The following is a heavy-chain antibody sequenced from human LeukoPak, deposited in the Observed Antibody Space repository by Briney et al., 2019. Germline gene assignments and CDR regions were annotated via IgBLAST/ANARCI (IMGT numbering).Heavy chain of an antibody. J-gene: IGHJ4*02. Sequence: GGSLRLSCAASGFTFSSYGMHWVRQAPGKGLEWVAFIRYDGSNKYYADSVKGRFTISRDNSKNTLYLQMNSLRAEDTAVYYRAKAVQLWSHFDYWGQGTLVTVSS. V-gene: IGHV3-30*02. CDR3: AKAVQLWSHFDY. CDR1: GFTFSSYG. D-gene: IGHD5-18*01. CDR2: IRYDGSNK.